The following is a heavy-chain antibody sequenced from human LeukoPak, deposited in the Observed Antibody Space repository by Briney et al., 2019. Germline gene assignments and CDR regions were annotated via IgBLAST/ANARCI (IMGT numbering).Heavy chain of an antibody. CDR1: GGSFSGYY. CDR3: ARYRRGYSYGLDY. J-gene: IGHJ4*02. D-gene: IGHD5-18*01. CDR2: INHSGST. V-gene: IGHV4-34*01. Sequence: SETLSLTCAVYGGSFSGYYWSWIRQPPGKGLEWLGEINHSGSTNYNPSLKSRVTISVDTSKNQFSLKLSSVTAADTAVYYCARYRRGYSYGLDYWGQGTLVTVSS.